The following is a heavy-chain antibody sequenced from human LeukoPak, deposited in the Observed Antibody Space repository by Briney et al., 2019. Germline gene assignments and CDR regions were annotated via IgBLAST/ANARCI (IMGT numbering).Heavy chain of an antibody. CDR2: INPNSGGT. V-gene: IGHV1-2*02. CDR3: ARRAGIIGGDVNNWFDP. CDR1: GYTFTAYF. Sequence: GASVKVSCKAPGYTFTAYFLYWVRQAPGQGLEYMGWINPNSGGTSYARRFQGRVTMTRDTSISTAYVELNSLRSDDTAMYYCARRAGIIGGDVNNWFDPWGQGTLVTVSS. J-gene: IGHJ5*02. D-gene: IGHD1-20*01.